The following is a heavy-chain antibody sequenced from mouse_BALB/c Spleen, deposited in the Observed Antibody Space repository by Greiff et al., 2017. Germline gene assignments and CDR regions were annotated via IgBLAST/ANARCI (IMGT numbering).Heavy chain of an antibody. J-gene: IGHJ3*01. Sequence: EVKLQESGGGLVKPGGSLKLSCAASGFTFSDYYMYWVRQTPEKRLEWVATISDGGSYTYYPDSVKGRFTISRDNARNILYLQMSSLRSEDTAMYYCARGLRGSPGFAYWGQGTLVTVSA. CDR2: ISDGGSYT. V-gene: IGHV5-4*02. CDR1: GFTFSDYY. D-gene: IGHD1-1*01. CDR3: ARGLRGSPGFAY.